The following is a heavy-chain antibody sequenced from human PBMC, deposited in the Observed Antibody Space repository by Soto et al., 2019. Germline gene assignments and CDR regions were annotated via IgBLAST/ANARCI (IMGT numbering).Heavy chain of an antibody. CDR3: ATPMALPGSDY. CDR1: SFTVINCN. CDR2: ISISNFI. Sequence: GPLRLPRATCSFTVINCNIIRVRQAPGKGLEWISSISISNFIYYADSVKGRFTISRDNAKNSLYLQMNSLRVEDTAVYYCATPMALPGSDYWGQGALVTGSS. J-gene: IGHJ4*02. V-gene: IGHV3-21*01. D-gene: IGHD3-10*01.